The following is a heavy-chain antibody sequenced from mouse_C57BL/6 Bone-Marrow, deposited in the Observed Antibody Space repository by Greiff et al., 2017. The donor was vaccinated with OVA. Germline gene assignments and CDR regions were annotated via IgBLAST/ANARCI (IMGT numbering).Heavy chain of an antibody. CDR1: GFNIKNTY. Sequence: EVQLQQSVAELVRPGASVKLSCTASGFNIKNTYMHWVKQRPEQGLEWIGRIDPANGNTKYAPKFQGKATLTADTSSSTAYLQLRSLTSADTAIYYCALYGYDRSWFAYWGQGTLVTVSA. V-gene: IGHV14-3*01. CDR2: IDPANGNT. J-gene: IGHJ3*01. D-gene: IGHD2-2*01. CDR3: ALYGYDRSWFAY.